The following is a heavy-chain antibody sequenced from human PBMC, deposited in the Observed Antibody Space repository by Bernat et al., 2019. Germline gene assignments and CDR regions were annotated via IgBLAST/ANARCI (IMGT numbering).Heavy chain of an antibody. Sequence: EVQLVESGGGLIQPGGSLRLSCAASGFTVSSNYMSWVRQAPGKGLEWVSVIYSGGSTYYADSVKGRFTISRDNSKNTLYLQMNSLGAKDTAVYYCAREYYDILTGYYHPDYWGQGTLVTVSS. CDR3: AREYYDILTGYYHPDY. D-gene: IGHD3-9*01. CDR1: GFTVSSNY. V-gene: IGHV3-53*01. CDR2: IYSGGST. J-gene: IGHJ4*02.